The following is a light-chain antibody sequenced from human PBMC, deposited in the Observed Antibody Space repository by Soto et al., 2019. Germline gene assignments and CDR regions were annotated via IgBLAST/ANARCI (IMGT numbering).Light chain of an antibody. CDR3: CLSPGSLTWL. V-gene: IGLV2-11*01. CDR2: EVN. CDR1: GSDVGDASH. Sequence: QSALTQPRSVSGSPGQSVTISCTATGSDVGDASHVSWYQLHPGKAPKLMIYEVNNRPSGVPARFSGYKSGSTASLTISGLQAEDEAEYYCCLSPGSLTWLFGGGTKLTVL. J-gene: IGLJ3*02.